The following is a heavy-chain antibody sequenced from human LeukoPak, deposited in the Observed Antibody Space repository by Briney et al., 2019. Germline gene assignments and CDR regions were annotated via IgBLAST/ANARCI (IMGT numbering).Heavy chain of an antibody. CDR1: GDSISSHH. CDR3: AKQGTTSFFDN. Sequence: SETLSLTCTFSGDSISSHHWSWIRQPPGKGLEWVGYIYNTGSTHYNPSFKSRVTISVDTSKNQFSLKLSSVTAADTAVYYCAKQGTTSFFDNWGQGTLVTVSS. J-gene: IGHJ4*02. CDR2: IYNTGST. D-gene: IGHD1/OR15-1a*01. V-gene: IGHV4-59*11.